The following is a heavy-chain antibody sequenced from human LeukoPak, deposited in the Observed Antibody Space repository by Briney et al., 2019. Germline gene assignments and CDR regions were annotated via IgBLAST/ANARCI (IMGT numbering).Heavy chain of an antibody. D-gene: IGHD6-13*01. J-gene: IGHJ4*02. CDR3: ASHTIAAAGTIDY. CDR2: IYYSGST. Sequence: SETLSLTCTVSGGSISSYYWSWIRQPPGKGLEWIGYIYYSGSTNYNPSLKSRVTISVDTSKNQFSLKLSSVTAADTAVYYCASHTIAAAGTIDYWGQGTLVTVSS. V-gene: IGHV4-59*01. CDR1: GGSISSYY.